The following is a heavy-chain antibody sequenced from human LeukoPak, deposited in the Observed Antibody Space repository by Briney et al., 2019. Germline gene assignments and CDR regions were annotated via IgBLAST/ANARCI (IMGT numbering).Heavy chain of an antibody. CDR3: ARQGYTASYYFLDS. Sequence: PSETQSLTCDVSGDFFRSYWWGWVRQPAGKGLEWIGRIYATGSTNFNPSLKSRLTMSMDTSTNQFSLKLTSVTAADTAVYFCARQGYTASYYFLDSWSQGILVTVSS. V-gene: IGHV4-4*07. J-gene: IGHJ4*02. D-gene: IGHD1-26*01. CDR1: GDFFRSYW. CDR2: IYATGST.